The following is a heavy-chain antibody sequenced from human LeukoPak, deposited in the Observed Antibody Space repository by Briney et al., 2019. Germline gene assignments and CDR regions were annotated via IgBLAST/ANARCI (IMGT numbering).Heavy chain of an antibody. V-gene: IGHV3-11*01. CDR3: ARAGQNNWFDP. CDR1: GFTFSDYY. J-gene: IGHJ5*02. CDR2: LSGSGGII. Sequence: GSLRLSCAASGFTFSDYYMSWVRQAPGKGLEWVSFLSGSGGIIYYADSVKGRFTISRDNAKNSLYLQMNSLRAEDTAVYHCARAGQNNWFDPWGQGTLVTVSS.